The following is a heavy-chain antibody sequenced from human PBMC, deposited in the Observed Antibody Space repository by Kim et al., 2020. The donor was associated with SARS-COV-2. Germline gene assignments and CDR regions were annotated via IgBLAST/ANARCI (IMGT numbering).Heavy chain of an antibody. J-gene: IGHJ5*02. Sequence: SETLSLTCTVSGGSISSYYWSWIRQPPGKGLEWIGYIYYSGSTNYNPSLKSRVTISVDTSKNQFSLKLSSVTAADTAVYYCARGGMIVVPRPFDPWGQGTLVTVSS. CDR3: ARGGMIVVPRPFDP. CDR2: IYYSGST. V-gene: IGHV4-59*01. CDR1: GGSISSYY. D-gene: IGHD3-22*01.